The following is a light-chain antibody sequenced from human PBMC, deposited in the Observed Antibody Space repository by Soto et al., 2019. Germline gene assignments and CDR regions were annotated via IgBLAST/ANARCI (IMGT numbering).Light chain of an antibody. CDR1: SSVVGSYNL. CDR2: EGS. J-gene: IGLJ1*01. V-gene: IGLV2-23*01. CDR3: CSYAGSRYYV. Sequence: SVLTQPASVSGSLGQSITISCTGTSSVVGSYNLVSWYQQHPGKAPKLMIYEGSKRPSGVSNRFSGSKSGNTASLTISGLQAEDEADYYCCSYAGSRYYVFGTGTKVTVL.